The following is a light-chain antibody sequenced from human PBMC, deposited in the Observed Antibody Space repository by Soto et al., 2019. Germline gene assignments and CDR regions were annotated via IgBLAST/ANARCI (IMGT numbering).Light chain of an antibody. Sequence: EIVLTQSPGTLSLSPGERATPSCRASQSVSSSYLAWYQQKPGQAPRLLIYGASSRATGIPDRFSGSGSGTDFTLTISRLEPEDFAVYYCQQYGSSRETFGQGTKLEIK. J-gene: IGKJ2*01. CDR2: GAS. CDR3: QQYGSSRET. V-gene: IGKV3-20*01. CDR1: QSVSSSY.